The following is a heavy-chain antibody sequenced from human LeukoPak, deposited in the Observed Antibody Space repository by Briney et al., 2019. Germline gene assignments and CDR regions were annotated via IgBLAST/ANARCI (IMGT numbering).Heavy chain of an antibody. D-gene: IGHD2-8*01. Sequence: SETLSLTCTVSGGSISTYYWSWIRQPPGKGLEWIGYIYYSGSTNYSPSLQSRVSISVDTSRNQFSLRLISVTAADTAMYYCARSGTKTNGFDYWGQGTLVTVSS. J-gene: IGHJ4*02. CDR1: GGSISTYY. V-gene: IGHV4-59*01. CDR2: IYYSGST. CDR3: ARSGTKTNGFDY.